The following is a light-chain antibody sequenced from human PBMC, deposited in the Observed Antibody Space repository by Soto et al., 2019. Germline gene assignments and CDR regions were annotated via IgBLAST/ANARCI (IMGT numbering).Light chain of an antibody. Sequence: QSALTQPASVSGAPGQSINISCTETNSDVGGYNYVSWYQHHPGKAPKLIIYDVSNRPSGVSTPFSGSKSGNTASLTISGLQPEDEADYYCSSYTTSNTRQIVFGTGTKVTVL. J-gene: IGLJ1*01. CDR1: NSDVGGYNY. CDR3: SSYTTSNTRQIV. CDR2: DVS. V-gene: IGLV2-14*03.